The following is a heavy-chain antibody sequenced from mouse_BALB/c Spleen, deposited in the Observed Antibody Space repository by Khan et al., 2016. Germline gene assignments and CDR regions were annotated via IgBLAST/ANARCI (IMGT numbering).Heavy chain of an antibody. D-gene: IGHD1-1*01. Sequence: KLEVSGPGLVKPSQSLFLACSITGFPITSGYYWIWIRQSPGKPLEWMGYITHSGETFYNPSLQSPISITRETSKNQFFLQLNSVTTEDTAMYYCAGDNYGYWYFDVWGAGTTVTVSS. J-gene: IGHJ1*01. CDR1: GFPITSGYY. CDR2: ITHSGET. CDR3: AGDNYGYWYFDV. V-gene: IGHV12-3*02.